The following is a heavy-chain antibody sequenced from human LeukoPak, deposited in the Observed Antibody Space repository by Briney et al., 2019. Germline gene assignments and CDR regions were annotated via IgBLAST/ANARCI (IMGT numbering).Heavy chain of an antibody. CDR3: AREVVSYYDYVWGSYRPTGAFDI. CDR1: GYTFTGYY. CDR2: INPNSGGT. J-gene: IGHJ3*02. Sequence: ALVKVSCKASGYTFTGYYMHWVRQAPGQGLEWMGWINPNSGGTNYAQKFQGRVTMTRDTSISTAYMELSRLRSDDTAVYYCAREVVSYYDYVWGSYRPTGAFDIWGQGTMATVSS. D-gene: IGHD3-16*02. V-gene: IGHV1-2*02.